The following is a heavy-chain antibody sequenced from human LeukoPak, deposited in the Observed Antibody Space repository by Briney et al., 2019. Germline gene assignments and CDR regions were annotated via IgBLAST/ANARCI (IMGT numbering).Heavy chain of an antibody. J-gene: IGHJ4*02. CDR3: ARGPYRYYYDSSPRNYFDY. D-gene: IGHD3-22*01. V-gene: IGHV4-34*01. CDR2: INHSGST. Sequence: SETLSLTCAVYGGSFSGYYWSWIRQPPGKGLEWIGEINHSGSTNYNPSLKSRVTISVDTSKNQFSLKLSSVTAADTAVYYCARGPYRYYYDSSPRNYFDYWGQGTLVTVSS. CDR1: GGSFSGYY.